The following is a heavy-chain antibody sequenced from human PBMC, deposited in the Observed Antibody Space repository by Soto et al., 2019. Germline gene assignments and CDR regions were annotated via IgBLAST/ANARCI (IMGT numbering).Heavy chain of an antibody. D-gene: IGHD4-4*01. V-gene: IGHV3-53*01. CDR3: ARTVRDRYRPAAFPL. CDR1: GFTVSSNY. J-gene: IGHJ3*01. Sequence: EVQLVESGGGLIQPGGSLRLSCAASGFTVSSNYMSWVRQAPGKGLEWVSVIYSGGSTYYADSVKGRFTISRDNSKNTLYLQMNSLTAEDMVVYYGARTVRDRYRPAAFPLWGQGTIVSVSS. CDR2: IYSGGST.